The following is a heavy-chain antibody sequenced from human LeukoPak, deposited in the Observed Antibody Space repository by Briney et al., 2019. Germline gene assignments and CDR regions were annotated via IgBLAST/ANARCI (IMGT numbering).Heavy chain of an antibody. V-gene: IGHV1-69*05. Sequence: SVKVSCKASGGTFSSYAISWVLQAPGQGLEWMGRIIPIFGTANYAQKFQGRVTITTDESTSTAYMELSSLRSEDTAVYYCASTRGDIDDGDYYFDYWGQGALVTVSS. CDR2: IIPIFGTA. CDR3: ASTRGDIDDGDYYFDY. J-gene: IGHJ4*02. CDR1: GGTFSSYA. D-gene: IGHD4-17*01.